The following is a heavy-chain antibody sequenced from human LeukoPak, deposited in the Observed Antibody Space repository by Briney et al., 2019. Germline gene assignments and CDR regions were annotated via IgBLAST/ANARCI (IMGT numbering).Heavy chain of an antibody. CDR1: GFTFSSNF. J-gene: IGHJ4*02. D-gene: IGHD3-3*02. Sequence: GGSLRLSCAASGFTFSSNFMSWVRQAPGKGLEWVPVIYSGGSTYYADSVKGRFTISRHNSRNTLYLQMNSLRAEDTAVYYCARLYGTFLEWSPYFDYWGQGTLVTVSS. CDR3: ARLYGTFLEWSPYFDY. V-gene: IGHV3-53*04. CDR2: IYSGGST.